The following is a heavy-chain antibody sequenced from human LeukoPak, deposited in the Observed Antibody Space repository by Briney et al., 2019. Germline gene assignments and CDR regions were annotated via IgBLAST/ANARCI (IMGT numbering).Heavy chain of an antibody. CDR1: GFTFSSYG. D-gene: IGHD6-6*01. V-gene: IGHV3-33*01. CDR2: IWYDGSNK. J-gene: IGHJ6*02. Sequence: PPGRSLRLSCAASGFTFSSYGMHWVRQAPVKELEWVAVIWYDGSNKYYADSVKGRFTISRDNSKNTLYLQMNSLRAEDTAVYYCARDRIPARWVVTAYYYHGMDVWGQGTTVTVSS. CDR3: ARDRIPARWVVTAYYYHGMDV.